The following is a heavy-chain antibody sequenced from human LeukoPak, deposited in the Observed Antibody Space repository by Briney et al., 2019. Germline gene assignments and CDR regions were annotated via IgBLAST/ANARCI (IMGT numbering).Heavy chain of an antibody. Sequence: RASVKVSCKASGGTFSSYAISWVRQAPGQGLEWMGGIIPIFGTANYAQKFQGRVTITTDESTSTAYMELSSLRSEDTAVYYCARGYSSSSGRLYYYYYYMDVWGKGTTVTVSS. CDR3: ARGYSSSSGRLYYYYYYMDV. J-gene: IGHJ6*03. D-gene: IGHD6-6*01. V-gene: IGHV1-69*05. CDR1: GGTFSSYA. CDR2: IIPIFGTA.